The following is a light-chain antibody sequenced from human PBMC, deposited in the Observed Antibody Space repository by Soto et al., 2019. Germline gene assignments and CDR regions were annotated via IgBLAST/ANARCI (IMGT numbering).Light chain of an antibody. Sequence: EIVLTQSPGTLSLSPGERGTLSCRASQSVSSNFLAWYQQKPGQAPRLLIFDASTRDTGIPDRFTGIGSGTDFTLTISRLEPEDFAAYYCQFYCDPPKTVGQGTKVEI. J-gene: IGKJ1*01. CDR1: QSVSSNF. CDR3: QFYCDPPKT. V-gene: IGKV3-20*01. CDR2: DAS.